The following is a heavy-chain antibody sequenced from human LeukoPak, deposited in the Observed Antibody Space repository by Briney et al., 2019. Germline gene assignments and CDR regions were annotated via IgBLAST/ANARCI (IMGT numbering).Heavy chain of an antibody. CDR3: AREWLIVVTGTGHLDY. J-gene: IGHJ4*02. CDR1: GYTFTGYY. D-gene: IGHD6-19*01. CDR2: VNPNSGDT. V-gene: IGHV1-2*02. Sequence: ASVKVSCKASGYTFTGYYIHWVRQAPGQGLDWMEWVNPNSGDTNYAQKFQGRVTMTRDTTISTAYMELSSLRSDDTAVYYCAREWLIVVTGTGHLDYWGQGTLVTVSS.